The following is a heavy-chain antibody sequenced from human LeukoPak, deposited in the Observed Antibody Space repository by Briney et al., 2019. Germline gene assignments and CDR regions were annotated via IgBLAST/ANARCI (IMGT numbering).Heavy chain of an antibody. CDR3: ARDRYCSGGSCYYFDY. CDR1: GYTFTGYY. CDR2: INPNSGGT. D-gene: IGHD2-15*01. Sequence: ASVNVSCKASGYTFTGYYMHWVRQAPGQGLEWMGWINPNSGGTNYAQKFQGRVTMTRDTSISTAYMELSRLRSDDTAVYYCARDRYCSGGSCYYFDYWGQGTLVTVSS. V-gene: IGHV1-2*02. J-gene: IGHJ4*02.